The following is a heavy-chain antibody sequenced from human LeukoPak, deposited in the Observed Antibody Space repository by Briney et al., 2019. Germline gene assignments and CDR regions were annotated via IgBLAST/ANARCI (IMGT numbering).Heavy chain of an antibody. D-gene: IGHD3-22*01. J-gene: IGHJ4*02. V-gene: IGHV4-59*01. CDR3: ARDRSSGYYYPFDY. Sequence: SEALSLTCTVSGGSISSYYWSWIRQPPGKGLEWIGYIYDSGSTNYNPSLKSRVTISVDTSKNQFSLKLSSATAADTAVYYCARDRSSGYYYPFDYWGQGTLVTVSS. CDR1: GGSISSYY. CDR2: IYDSGST.